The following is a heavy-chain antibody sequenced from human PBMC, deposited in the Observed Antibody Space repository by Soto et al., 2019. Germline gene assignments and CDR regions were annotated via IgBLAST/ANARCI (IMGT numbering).Heavy chain of an antibody. D-gene: IGHD3-22*01. J-gene: IGHJ4*02. CDR3: AISPSGGYPFDH. CDR2: IPTIFGKP. Sequence: APGQGLEWRGGIPTIFGKPNYQKKFQRRVKINADESTRTAYMDLRSLRSEDTPVYYCAISPSGGYPFDHWGQGNMVTVSS. V-gene: IGHV1-69*01.